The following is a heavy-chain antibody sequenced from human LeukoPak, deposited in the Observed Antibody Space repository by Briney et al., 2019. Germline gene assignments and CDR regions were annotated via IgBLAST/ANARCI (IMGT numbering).Heavy chain of an antibody. J-gene: IGHJ4*02. V-gene: IGHV1-2*02. D-gene: IGHD2-21*01. CDR1: GYTLTGYY. CDR3: ARSPGDCIDY. CDR2: INPNSGGT. Sequence: GASVKVSCKASGYTLTGYYTHWVRQAPGQGLEWMGWINPNSGGTNYAQKFQGRVTMTRDTSISTAYMELSRLRSDDTAVYYCARSPGDCIDYWGQGTLVTVSS.